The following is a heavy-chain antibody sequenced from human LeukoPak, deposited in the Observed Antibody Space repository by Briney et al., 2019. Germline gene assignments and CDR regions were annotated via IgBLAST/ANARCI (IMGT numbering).Heavy chain of an antibody. CDR1: GIAFSNHW. CDR2: INNDGSYA. CDR3: ARVASLSVTHYYYYGMDV. Sequence: GGSLRLSCAASGIAFSNHWMHWVRQAPGKGLEWVSWINNDGSYAVYADSVRARFTISRDNAKNTLYLQMNSLRPEDTAVYYCARVASLSVTHYYYYGMDVWGPGTTVTVSS. D-gene: IGHD4-17*01. J-gene: IGHJ6*02. V-gene: IGHV3-74*01.